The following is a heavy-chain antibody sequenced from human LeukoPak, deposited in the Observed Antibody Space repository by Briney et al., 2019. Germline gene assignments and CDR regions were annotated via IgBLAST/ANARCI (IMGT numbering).Heavy chain of an antibody. V-gene: IGHV4-30-2*01. D-gene: IGHD3-3*01. J-gene: IGHJ6*02. CDR1: GGSISSGGYS. Sequence: SQTLSLTCAVSGGSISSGGYSWSWIRQPPGKGLEWIGYIYHSGSTYYNPSLKSRVTISVDRSKNQFSLKLSSVTAADTAVYYCASFDFWSGGSPLDVWGQGTTVTVSS. CDR2: IYHSGST. CDR3: ASFDFWSGGSPLDV.